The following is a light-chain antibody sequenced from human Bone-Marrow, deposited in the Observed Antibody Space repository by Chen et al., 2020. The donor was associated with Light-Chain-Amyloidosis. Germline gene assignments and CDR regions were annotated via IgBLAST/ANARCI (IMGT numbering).Light chain of an antibody. CDR1: DLPTKY. CDR3: QSADSSGTYEVI. J-gene: IGLJ2*01. V-gene: IGLV3-25*03. Sequence: SPELTQPPSAAVALGRPARITCAGDDLPTKYAYWYQQKPGQAPVLVIHRDTERPSGISERFSGSSSGTTATLTISGVQAEDEADYHCQSADSSGTYEVIFGGGTKLTVL. CDR2: RDT.